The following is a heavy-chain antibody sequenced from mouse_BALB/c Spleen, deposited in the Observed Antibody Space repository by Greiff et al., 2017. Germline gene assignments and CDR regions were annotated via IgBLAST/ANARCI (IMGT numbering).Heavy chain of an antibody. D-gene: IGHD3-3*01. CDR3: AGWGGTGWYCDV. CDR1: GYTFTSYW. V-gene: IGHV1S41*01. Sequence: DLVKPGASVKLSCTASGYTFTSYWINWIKQRPGQGLEWIGRIAPGSGSTYYNEMFEGKATLTVDTSSSTAYIPRSSLSSAASAVYFCAGWGGTGWYCDVWGAGTTVTVAS. J-gene: IGHJ1*01. CDR2: IAPGSGST.